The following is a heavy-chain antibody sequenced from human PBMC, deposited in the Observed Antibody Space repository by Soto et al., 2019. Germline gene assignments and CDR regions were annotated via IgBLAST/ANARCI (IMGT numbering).Heavy chain of an antibody. CDR1: GYSFTSYW. D-gene: IGHD5-18*01. Sequence: GESLKISCKGSGYSFTSYWIGWVRQMPGKGLEWMGIIYPGDSDTRYSPSFQGQVTISADKSISTAYLQWSSLKASDTAMYYCARHRAAALWLIDYYYGMDVWGQGTTVTVSS. V-gene: IGHV5-51*01. CDR3: ARHRAAALWLIDYYYGMDV. CDR2: IYPGDSDT. J-gene: IGHJ6*02.